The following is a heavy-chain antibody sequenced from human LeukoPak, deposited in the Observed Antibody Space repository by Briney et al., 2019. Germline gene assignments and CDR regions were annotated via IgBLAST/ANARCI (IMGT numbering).Heavy chain of an antibody. D-gene: IGHD1-26*01. V-gene: IGHV1-46*01. Sequence: ASERVSSTASLYTFTSYYMHWVRQAPGQGREWMGIINPSGGSTSYAQKVQGRVTMTRDTSTSTVYMELSRLRSEDTAVYYCARNGGSYMVFEFWGQGTLVTVSS. CDR2: INPSGGST. CDR3: ARNGGSYMVFEF. CDR1: LYTFTSYY. J-gene: IGHJ4*02.